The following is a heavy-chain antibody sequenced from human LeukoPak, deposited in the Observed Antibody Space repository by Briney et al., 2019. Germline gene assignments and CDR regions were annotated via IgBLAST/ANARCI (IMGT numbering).Heavy chain of an antibody. Sequence: PSETLSLTCTVSGGSINSYYWSWIRQPPGKGLEWIGYIYYTGSTNYNPSLKSRVTISVDTSKNQFSLKLSSVTAADTAVYYCARHSRYREREAFEYWGQGTLVTVSS. J-gene: IGHJ4*02. V-gene: IGHV4-59*08. D-gene: IGHD3-16*02. CDR3: ARHSRYREREAFEY. CDR1: GGSINSYY. CDR2: IYYTGST.